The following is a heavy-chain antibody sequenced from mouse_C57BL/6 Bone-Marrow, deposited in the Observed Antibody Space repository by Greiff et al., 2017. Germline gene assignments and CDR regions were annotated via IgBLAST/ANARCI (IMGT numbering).Heavy chain of an antibody. CDR3: ARPYYSNYWYFDV. V-gene: IGHV1-55*01. CDR1: GYTFTSYW. CDR2: IYPGSGST. Sequence: QVQLKQSGAELVKPGASVKMSCKASGYTFTSYWITWVKQRPGQGLEWIGYIYPGSGSTNYNEKFKSKATLTVDTSSSTAYMQLSSLTSEDSAVYYCARPYYSNYWYFDVWGTGTTVTVSS. J-gene: IGHJ1*03. D-gene: IGHD2-5*01.